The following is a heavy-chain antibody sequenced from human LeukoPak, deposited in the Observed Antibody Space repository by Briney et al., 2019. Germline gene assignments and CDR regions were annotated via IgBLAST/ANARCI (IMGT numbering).Heavy chain of an antibody. CDR3: ARDILGGCSSTSCPWGWFDP. CDR2: ISAYNGNT. V-gene: IGHV1-18*01. Sequence: ASVKVSCKASGYTFTSYGISWVRQAPGQGLEWMGWISAYNGNTNYAQKLQGRVTMTTDTSTSTAYMELRSLRSDDTAAYYCARDILGGCSSTSCPWGWFDPRGQGTLVTVSS. D-gene: IGHD2-2*01. CDR1: GYTFTSYG. J-gene: IGHJ5*02.